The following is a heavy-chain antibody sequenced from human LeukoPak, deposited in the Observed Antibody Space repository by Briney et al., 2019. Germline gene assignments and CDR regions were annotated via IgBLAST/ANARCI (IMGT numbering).Heavy chain of an antibody. CDR2: ISYDGSNK. CDR3: AIGEAPAMVTSFYYYGMDV. D-gene: IGHD5-18*01. J-gene: IGHJ6*02. CDR1: GFTFSSYG. V-gene: IGHV3-30*03. Sequence: VGSLRLSCAASGFTFSSYGMHCGRHGPGKGLEWGSVISYDGSNKYYADSVKGRFTISRDNSKNTLYLQMNSLRAEDTVVYYCAIGEAPAMVTSFYYYGMDVWGQGTTVTASS.